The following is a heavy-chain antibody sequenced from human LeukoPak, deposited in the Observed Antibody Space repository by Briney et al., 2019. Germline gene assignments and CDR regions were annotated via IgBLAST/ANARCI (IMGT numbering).Heavy chain of an antibody. D-gene: IGHD3-22*01. CDR3: ATAYYYDNSAYYN. Sequence: GGSLRLSCAASGFTFDDYAMHWVRQAPGKGLEWVSGITWNSDSIGYADSVKGRFTVSRDNAKNSLYLQMNSLRPEDTALYYCATAYYYDNSAYYNWGQGTLVTVSS. J-gene: IGHJ4*02. CDR2: ITWNSDSI. CDR1: GFTFDDYA. V-gene: IGHV3-9*01.